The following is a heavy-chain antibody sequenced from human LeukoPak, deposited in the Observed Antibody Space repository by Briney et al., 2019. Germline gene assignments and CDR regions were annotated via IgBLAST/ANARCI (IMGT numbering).Heavy chain of an antibody. CDR2: FDPEDGET. D-gene: IGHD3-16*02. CDR3: ATGDYDYVWGSYRHCDY. CDR1: GYTLTELS. Sequence: ASVKVSCKVSGYTLTELSMHWVRQAPGKGLEWMGGFDPEDGETIYAQKFQGRVTMTEDTSTDTAYMELSSLRSEDTAVYYCATGDYDYVWGSYRHCDYWGQGTLVSVSS. J-gene: IGHJ4*02. V-gene: IGHV1-24*01.